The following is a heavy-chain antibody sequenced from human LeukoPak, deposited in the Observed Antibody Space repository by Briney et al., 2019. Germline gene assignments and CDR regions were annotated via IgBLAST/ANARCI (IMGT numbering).Heavy chain of an antibody. V-gene: IGHV1-69*06. Sequence: SVKVSCKASGGTFSSYAISWVRQAPGQGLEWMGGIIPIFGTANYAQKFQGRVTITADKSTSTAYMELSSLRSEDTAVYYCARDARSDGSGSYYNDPNIHFDYWGRGTLVTVSS. J-gene: IGHJ4*02. CDR2: IIPIFGTA. CDR3: ARDARSDGSGSYYNDPNIHFDY. CDR1: GGTFSSYA. D-gene: IGHD3-10*01.